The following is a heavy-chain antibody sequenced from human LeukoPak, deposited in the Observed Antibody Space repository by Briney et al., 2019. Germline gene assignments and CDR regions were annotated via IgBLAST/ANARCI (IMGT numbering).Heavy chain of an antibody. V-gene: IGHV4-39*01. CDR1: GGSISSSSYY. CDR3: ARHGLLRYFDWLEKAYDY. D-gene: IGHD3-9*01. CDR2: IYYSGST. Sequence: SETLSLTCTVSGGSISSSSYYWGWIRQPPGKGLEWIGSIYYSGSTYYNPSLKSRVTISVDTSKNQFSLKLSSVTAADTAVYCCARHGLLRYFDWLEKAYDYWGQGTLVTVSS. J-gene: IGHJ4*02.